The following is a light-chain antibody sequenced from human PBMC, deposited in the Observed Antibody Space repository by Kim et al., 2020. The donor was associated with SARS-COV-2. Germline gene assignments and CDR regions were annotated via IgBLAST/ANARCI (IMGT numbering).Light chain of an antibody. CDR2: RDS. CDR3: QVWDSSIVV. Sequence: SYELTQPLSVSVALGQTARITCGGNNIGSKNVHWYQQKPGQAPVLVIYRDSNRPSGIPERFSGSNSGNTATLTISRAQAGDEADYYWQVWDSSIVVFGGGPQLTV. V-gene: IGLV3-9*01. CDR1: NIGSKN. J-gene: IGLJ2*01.